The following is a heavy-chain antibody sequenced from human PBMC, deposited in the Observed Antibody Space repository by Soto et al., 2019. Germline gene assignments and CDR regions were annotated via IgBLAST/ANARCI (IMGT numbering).Heavy chain of an antibody. Sequence: QVQLVQSGAEVKKPGASVKVSCKASGYTFTSYGISWVRQAPGQGLEWMGWISAYNGNTNYAQKLQGRVTMTTDTSTSTAYMELRSLRSDDTAVYYCARDNYPLVLPAAMLPNWFDPWGQGTLVTVSS. CDR2: ISAYNGNT. J-gene: IGHJ5*02. CDR3: ARDNYPLVLPAAMLPNWFDP. V-gene: IGHV1-18*01. CDR1: GYTFTSYG. D-gene: IGHD2-2*01.